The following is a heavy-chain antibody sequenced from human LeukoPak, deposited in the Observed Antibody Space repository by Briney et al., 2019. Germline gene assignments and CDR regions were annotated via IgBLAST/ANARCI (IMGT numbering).Heavy chain of an antibody. D-gene: IGHD3-22*01. CDR2: INWNGDST. V-gene: IGHV3-20*04. CDR3: AKDLPYYYDSSGYSYRDY. Sequence: GGSLRLSCAASGFTFDDYGMSWVRQAPGKGLEWVSGINWNGDSTGYADSVKGRFTISRDNAKNSLYLQMNSLRAEDTAVYYCAKDLPYYYDSSGYSYRDYWGQGTLVTVSS. CDR1: GFTFDDYG. J-gene: IGHJ4*02.